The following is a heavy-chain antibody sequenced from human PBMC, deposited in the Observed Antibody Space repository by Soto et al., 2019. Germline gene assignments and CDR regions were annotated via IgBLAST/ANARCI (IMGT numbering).Heavy chain of an antibody. D-gene: IGHD3-3*01. CDR2: IIPIFGTA. CDR3: ASGRFLKWYVGKYYYDMGV. V-gene: IGHV1-69*06. Sequence: ASVKVSCKASGGTFSNYGVSWVRQAPGQGLDWMGGIIPIFGTAKYAQRFQGRVTITADKSTSAAYMELSSLRSEDTAVYYCASGRFLKWYVGKYYYDMGVWGQGTTVTVSS. J-gene: IGHJ6*02. CDR1: GGTFSNYG.